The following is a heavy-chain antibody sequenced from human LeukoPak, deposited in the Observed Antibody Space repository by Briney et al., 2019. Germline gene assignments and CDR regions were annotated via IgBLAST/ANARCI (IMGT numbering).Heavy chain of an antibody. Sequence: PGGSLRLSCAASGFTFSSYGMHWVRQAPGKGLEWVAFISYDGSNKYYADSVKGRFTISRDNSKNTLYLQMNSLRAEDTAVYYCAKDRSHRDDILTGYSDYWGQGTLVTVSS. CDR3: AKDRSHRDDILTGYSDY. J-gene: IGHJ4*02. D-gene: IGHD3-9*01. CDR2: ISYDGSNK. V-gene: IGHV3-30*18. CDR1: GFTFSSYG.